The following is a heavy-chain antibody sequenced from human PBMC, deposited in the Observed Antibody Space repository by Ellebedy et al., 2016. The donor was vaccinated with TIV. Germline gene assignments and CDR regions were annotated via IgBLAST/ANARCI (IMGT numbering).Heavy chain of an antibody. V-gene: IGHV3-23*01. CDR3: VQRDFDY. Sequence: GGSLRLSXAASGFTFSSYAMSWVRQAPGKGLEWVSAITGSGTSTYYADSVKGRFTISRDNSKNTLYLQMNSLRAEDTAVYYCVQRDFDYWGQGTLVTVSS. CDR2: ITGSGTST. CDR1: GFTFSSYA. J-gene: IGHJ4*02.